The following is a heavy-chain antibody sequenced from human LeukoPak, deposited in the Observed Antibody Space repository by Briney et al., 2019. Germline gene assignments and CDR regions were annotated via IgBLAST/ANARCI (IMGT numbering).Heavy chain of an antibody. CDR1: GFTFSSYE. J-gene: IGHJ4*02. D-gene: IGHD2-8*01. V-gene: IGHV3-48*03. CDR3: ARDRYCTNGVCSPSGY. Sequence: GGSLRLSCAASGFTFSSYEMNWVRQAPGKGLEWVSYISSSGSTIYYADSVKGRFTISRDNAKNSLYLQMNSLRAEDTAVYYCARDRYCTNGVCSPSGYWGQGTLVTVSS. CDR2: ISSSGSTI.